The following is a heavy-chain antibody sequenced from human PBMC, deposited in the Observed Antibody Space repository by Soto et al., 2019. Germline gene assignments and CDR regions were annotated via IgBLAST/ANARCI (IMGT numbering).Heavy chain of an antibody. CDR2: ISGSGGST. Sequence: EVQLLESGGGLVQPGGSLRLSCAASGFTFSSYAMSWVRQAPGKGLEWVSAISGSGGSTYYADSVKGRFTISRDNSKNTLYLQMNSLRAEDTAVYYCAKGTYYYDSSGYYWGDKGFDYWGQGTLVTVSS. V-gene: IGHV3-23*01. CDR3: AKGTYYYDSSGYYWGDKGFDY. CDR1: GFTFSSYA. J-gene: IGHJ4*02. D-gene: IGHD3-22*01.